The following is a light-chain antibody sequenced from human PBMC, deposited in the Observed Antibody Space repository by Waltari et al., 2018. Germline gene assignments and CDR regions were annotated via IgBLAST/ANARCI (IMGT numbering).Light chain of an antibody. Sequence: QLVLTQSPSASASLGASVKLTCTLSTGHSSNSIAWHPPPPGKGPRYLMKVNSDGSHSKGDEIPDRFSGSSSGAERYLTISSLQSEDEADYYCQTGGHGTWVFGGGTKLTVL. CDR3: QTGGHGTWV. CDR1: TGHSSNS. J-gene: IGLJ3*02. CDR2: VNSDGSH. V-gene: IGLV4-69*01.